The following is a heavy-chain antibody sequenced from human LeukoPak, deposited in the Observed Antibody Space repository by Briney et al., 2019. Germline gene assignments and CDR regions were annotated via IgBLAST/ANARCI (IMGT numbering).Heavy chain of an antibody. Sequence: GGSLRLSCAASGFTFSDYYMSWIRQAPGKGLEWVSYISSSGNTIYYADSVKGRFTISRDNAKNSLYLQMNSLRAEDTAVHYCARGDGYNSYYFDYWGQGTLVTVSS. D-gene: IGHD5-24*01. J-gene: IGHJ4*02. V-gene: IGHV3-11*01. CDR3: ARGDGYNSYYFDY. CDR1: GFTFSDYY. CDR2: ISSSGNTI.